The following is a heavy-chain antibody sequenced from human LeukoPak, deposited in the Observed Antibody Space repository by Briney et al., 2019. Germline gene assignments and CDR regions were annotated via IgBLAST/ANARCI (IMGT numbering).Heavy chain of an antibody. D-gene: IGHD2-15*01. J-gene: IGHJ4*02. V-gene: IGHV1-3*01. Sequence: ASVKVSCKASGYTFTSYAMHWVRQAPEQRLEWMGWINAGNGNTKYSQKFQGRVTITRDTSASTAYMELSSLRSEDAAVYYCARAPILRYCSGGSCYFDYWGQGTLVTVSS. CDR2: INAGNGNT. CDR1: GYTFTSYA. CDR3: ARAPILRYCSGGSCYFDY.